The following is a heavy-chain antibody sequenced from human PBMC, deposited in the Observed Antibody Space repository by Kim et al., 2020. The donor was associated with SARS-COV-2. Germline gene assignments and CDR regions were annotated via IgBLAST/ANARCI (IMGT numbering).Heavy chain of an antibody. CDR2: IYYSGSS. V-gene: IGHV4-39*01. CDR3: ARHRGMTTVRGVPDYFGY. CDR1: GGSISSSSYY. J-gene: IGHJ4*02. Sequence: SETLSLTCTVSGGSISSSSYYWGWIRQPPGEGLEWIGSIYYSGSSYYNPSLKSRVTISEDTTKNQFSLKLSSVTAEDTAVYYCARHRGMTTVRGVPDYFGYWGPGTLLTVSS. D-gene: IGHD3-10*01.